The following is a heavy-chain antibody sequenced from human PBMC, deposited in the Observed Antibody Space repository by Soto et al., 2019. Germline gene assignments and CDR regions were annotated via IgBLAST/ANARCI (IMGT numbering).Heavy chain of an antibody. Sequence: GXPVKGSCNASGGPFSSYAVIWVRQAPGQGLEWMGGIIPIFGTANYAQKFQGRVTMSLDTSKNQLSLNMSSVTAADTAVYYCARKVDRWGPYGMDVWGQGTTVTVPS. CDR2: IIPIFGTA. J-gene: IGHJ6*02. CDR1: GGPFSSYA. V-gene: IGHV1-69*06. CDR3: ARKVDRWGPYGMDV. D-gene: IGHD1-26*01.